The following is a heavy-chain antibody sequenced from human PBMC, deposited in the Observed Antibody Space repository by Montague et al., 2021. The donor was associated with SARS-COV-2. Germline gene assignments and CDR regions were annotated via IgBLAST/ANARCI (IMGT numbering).Heavy chain of an antibody. Sequence: SETLSLTCTVSGGSITSSAYFWSWIRQSPGKGLEWIGTIYYSGNTYSNPSLKSRLTISMDTSKSQVSLKINSVTAADTAVYFGASLGSPAYCGGDCYLRASGKDLWGQGTRVTGPS. D-gene: IGHD2-21*02. J-gene: IGHJ6*02. CDR3: ASLGSPAYCGGDCYLRASGKDL. V-gene: IGHV4-39*01. CDR1: GGSITSSAYF. CDR2: IYYSGNT.